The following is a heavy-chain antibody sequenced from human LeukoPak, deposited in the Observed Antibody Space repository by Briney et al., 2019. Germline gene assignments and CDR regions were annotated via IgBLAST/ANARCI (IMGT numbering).Heavy chain of an antibody. Sequence: PGGSLRLSCAASGFTFGSYAVSWVRQAPGKGLEWVSGISGRGHTTYHADSVRGRFTISRDNSKNTLYLQMNSLRVDDSAVYYCAKGGHYDSSGYSPFDYWGQGTLVTVSS. CDR1: GFTFGSYA. CDR3: AKGGHYDSSGYSPFDY. V-gene: IGHV3-23*01. CDR2: ISGRGHTT. D-gene: IGHD3-22*01. J-gene: IGHJ4*02.